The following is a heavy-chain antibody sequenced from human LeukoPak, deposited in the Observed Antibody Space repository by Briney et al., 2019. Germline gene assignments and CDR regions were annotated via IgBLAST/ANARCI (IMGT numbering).Heavy chain of an antibody. J-gene: IGHJ3*02. V-gene: IGHV3-7*01. CDR2: IKQDGSEK. D-gene: IGHD5-12*01. CDR1: GFTFSSYW. Sequence: PGRSLRLSCAASGFTFSSYWMSWVRQAPGKGLEWVANIKQDGSEKYYVDSVKGRFTISRDNAKNSLYLQMNSLRAEDTAVYYCARVGYVDAFDIWGQGTMVTVSS. CDR3: ARVGYVDAFDI.